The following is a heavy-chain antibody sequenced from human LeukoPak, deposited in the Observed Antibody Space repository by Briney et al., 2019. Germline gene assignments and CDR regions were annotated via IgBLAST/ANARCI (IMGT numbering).Heavy chain of an antibody. J-gene: IGHJ4*02. CDR1: GFTFSDYY. CDR2: ISSSGNTI. V-gene: IGHV3-11*04. Sequence: GGSLRLSCAASGFTFSDYYMSWICQAPGKGLEWVSYISSSGNTIYYADSVRGRFTFSRDNAKNSLYLQMNSLRAEDTAVYYCARLGGSSHWDYWGQGTLVTVSS. D-gene: IGHD1-26*01. CDR3: ARLGGSSHWDY.